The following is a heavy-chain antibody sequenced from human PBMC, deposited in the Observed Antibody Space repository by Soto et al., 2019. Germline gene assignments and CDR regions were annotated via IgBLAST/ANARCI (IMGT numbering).Heavy chain of an antibody. Sequence: QVQLVESGGGVVQPGGSLRLSCATSGFTFSDSGMHWVRQAPGKGLEWVAVIWSDGSDKSYADSVEGRFTISRDNSKNTLYLQMNSLRAEGTGVYFWVRSNRYSSPSGWGGGFDYWGQGTLVTVSS. CDR3: VRSNRYSSPSGWGGGFDY. J-gene: IGHJ4*02. V-gene: IGHV3-33*01. D-gene: IGHD6-6*01. CDR2: IWSDGSDK. CDR1: GFTFSDSG.